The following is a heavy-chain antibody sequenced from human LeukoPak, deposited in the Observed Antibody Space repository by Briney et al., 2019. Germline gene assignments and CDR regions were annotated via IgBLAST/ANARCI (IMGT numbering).Heavy chain of an antibody. CDR1: GFTFSSYS. CDR3: ARDCSGGSCYLETDY. V-gene: IGHV3-21*01. D-gene: IGHD2-15*01. Sequence: GGSLRLSCAASGFTFSSYSMNWVRQAPGKGLEWVSSISSSSSYIYYADSVKGRFTTSRDNAKNSLYLQMNSLRAEDTAVYYCARDCSGGSCYLETDYWGQGTLVTVTS. J-gene: IGHJ4*02. CDR2: ISSSSSYI.